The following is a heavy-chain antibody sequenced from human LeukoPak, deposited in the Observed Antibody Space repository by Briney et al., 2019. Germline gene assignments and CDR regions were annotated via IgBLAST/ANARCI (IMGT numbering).Heavy chain of an antibody. V-gene: IGHV4-34*01. D-gene: IGHD3-10*01. CDR2: INHSGST. J-gene: IGHJ4*02. CDR1: GFTFSDYY. CDR3: ARGRRYYGSGSYYQVHPLY. Sequence: LRLSCAASGFTFSDYYMSWIRQAPGKGLEWIGEINHSGSTNYNPSLKSRATISVDTSKNQFSLKLSSVTAADTAVYYCARGRRYYGSGSYYQVHPLYWGQGTLVTVSS.